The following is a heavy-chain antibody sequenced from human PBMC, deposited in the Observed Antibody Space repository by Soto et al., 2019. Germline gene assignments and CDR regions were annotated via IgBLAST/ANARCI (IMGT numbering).Heavy chain of an antibody. CDR2: ISYDGSNK. CDR1: GFTFSSYA. CDR3: ARDQDIVVVVAATQYYYYYGMDV. D-gene: IGHD2-15*01. V-gene: IGHV3-30-3*01. J-gene: IGHJ6*02. Sequence: GGSLRLSSAASGFTFSSYAMHRVRQAPGKGLEWVAVISYDGSNKYYADSVKGRFTISRDNSKNTLYRQMNSLRAEDTAVYYCARDQDIVVVVAATQYYYYYGMDVWGQGTTVTVAS.